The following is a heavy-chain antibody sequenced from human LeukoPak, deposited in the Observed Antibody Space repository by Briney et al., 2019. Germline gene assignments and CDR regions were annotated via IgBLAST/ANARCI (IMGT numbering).Heavy chain of an antibody. CDR1: GYTFTGYY. Sequence: GASVKVSCKASGYTFTGYYMHWVRQAPGQGLEWMGWINPNSGGTNYAQKFQGRVTMTRDTSISTAYMELSRLRSDDTAVYYCARPYYDFWSGYYTETNYYYYMDVWGKGTTVTVSS. CDR2: INPNSGGT. D-gene: IGHD3-3*01. CDR3: ARPYYDFWSGYYTETNYYYYMDV. V-gene: IGHV1-2*02. J-gene: IGHJ6*03.